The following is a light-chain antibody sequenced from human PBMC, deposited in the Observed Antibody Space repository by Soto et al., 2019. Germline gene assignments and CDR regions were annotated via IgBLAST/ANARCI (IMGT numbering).Light chain of an antibody. J-gene: IGLJ2*01. Sequence: QSALTQPHSVSGSPGQSVTISCTGTSSDVGAYNYVSWYQQHPGKAPKLMIFDVSQRPSGVPDRFSGSKSGNTASLTISGLQAEDEAEYYCYSYAGSYTHVVFGGGTKLTVL. V-gene: IGLV2-11*01. CDR2: DVS. CDR3: YSYAGSYTHVV. CDR1: SSDVGAYNY.